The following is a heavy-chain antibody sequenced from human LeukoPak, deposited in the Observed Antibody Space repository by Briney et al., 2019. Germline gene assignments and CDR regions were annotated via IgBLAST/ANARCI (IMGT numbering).Heavy chain of an antibody. J-gene: IGHJ5*02. Sequence: SETLSLTCSVSGGSVTSYYWNWVRQTPGKGLEWIGYISSRETTDYGPSFKSRVTMSLDTSKNQFSLKLSSVTAADTGVYYCARGYCSDERCPVFPSWGQGTLVTVSS. V-gene: IGHV4-59*02. CDR2: ISSRETT. CDR1: GGSVTSYY. CDR3: ARGYCSDERCPVFPS. D-gene: IGHD2-15*01.